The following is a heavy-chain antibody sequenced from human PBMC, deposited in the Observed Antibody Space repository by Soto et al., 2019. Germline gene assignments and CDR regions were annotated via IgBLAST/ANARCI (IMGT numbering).Heavy chain of an antibody. J-gene: IGHJ4*02. CDR3: ARSMTTVVTLDY. CDR2: IYYSGST. Sequence: QLQLQESGPGLVKPSETLSLTCTVSGGSISSSSYYWGWIRQPPGKGLEWIGSIYYSGSTYYNPSLPSPVTISVHTSKNQFSLKLSSVTPAATAVYSCARSMTTVVTLDYWGQGTLVTVSS. D-gene: IGHD4-17*01. CDR1: GGSISSSSYY. V-gene: IGHV4-39*01.